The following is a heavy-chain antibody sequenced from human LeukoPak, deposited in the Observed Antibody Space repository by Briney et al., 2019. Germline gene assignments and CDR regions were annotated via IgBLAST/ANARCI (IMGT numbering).Heavy chain of an antibody. CDR3: AKRGVVIRVILVGFHKEAYYFDS. D-gene: IGHD3-22*01. Sequence: GGSLRLSCAVSGVALSNYGMTWVRQAPGKGLEWVAGISDTGKKTNYADSVKGRFTISRDNPQNTLSLQMNSLRAEDTAVYFCAKRGVVIRVILVGFHKEAYYFDSWGQGALVTVSS. V-gene: IGHV3-23*01. CDR1: GVALSNYG. J-gene: IGHJ4*02. CDR2: ISDTGKKT.